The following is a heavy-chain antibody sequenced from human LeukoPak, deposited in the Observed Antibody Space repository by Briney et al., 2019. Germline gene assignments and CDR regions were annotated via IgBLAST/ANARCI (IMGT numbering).Heavy chain of an antibody. CDR2: INPSGGST. D-gene: IGHD6-19*01. CDR1: GYTFTSYY. J-gene: IGHJ4*02. CDR3: AREVGGRSGWYSY. V-gene: IGHV1-46*01. Sequence: GASVKVSCNASGYTFTSYYMHWVRQAPGQGLEWMGIINPSGGSTSYAQKFQGRVTMTRDTSTSTCYMELSNLRSEDTAVYYCAREVGGRSGWYSYWGQGTLVTVSS.